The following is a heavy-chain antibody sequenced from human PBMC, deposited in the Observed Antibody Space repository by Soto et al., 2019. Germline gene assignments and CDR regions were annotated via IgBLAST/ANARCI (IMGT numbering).Heavy chain of an antibody. J-gene: IGHJ4*02. D-gene: IGHD1-26*01. CDR1: GFTVSSNY. CDR2: ISSSSSYT. V-gene: IGHV3-11*06. CDR3: ARDLTHIVGATYFDY. Sequence: VQLVESGGGLIQPGGSLRLSCAASGFTVSSNYMSWVRQAPGKGLEWVSYISSSSSYTNYADSVKGRFTISRDNAKNSLYLQMNSLRAEDTAVYYCARDLTHIVGATYFDYWGQGTLVTVSS.